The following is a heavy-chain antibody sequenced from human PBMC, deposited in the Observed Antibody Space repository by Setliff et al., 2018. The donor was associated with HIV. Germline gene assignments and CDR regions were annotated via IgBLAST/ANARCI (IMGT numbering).Heavy chain of an antibody. CDR1: GGSISSGGYY. J-gene: IGHJ4*02. V-gene: IGHV4-61*09. CDR2: IYTSGST. D-gene: IGHD3-3*01. Sequence: SETLSLTCTVSGGSISSGGYYWSWIRQPAGKGLEWIGHIYTSGSTNYNPSLKSRVTISVDTSKNQFSLKLSSVTAADTAVYYCAGANFWSGYYGYWGQGTLVTVSS. CDR3: AGANFWSGYYGY.